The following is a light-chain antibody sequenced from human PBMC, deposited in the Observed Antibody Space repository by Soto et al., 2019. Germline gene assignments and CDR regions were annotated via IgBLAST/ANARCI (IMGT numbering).Light chain of an antibody. Sequence: QSALTPPASVPWSPGQSLTLSFPGNNREVGSYKLFSWYQHHPGIAPKLIIYEVTNRPSGVSNRFSASKSGNTASLTISGLQAEDDADYYCCSYAPTRNSYVFGSGTKVTVL. J-gene: IGLJ1*01. V-gene: IGLV2-23*02. CDR1: NREVGSYKL. CDR3: CSYAPTRNSYV. CDR2: EVT.